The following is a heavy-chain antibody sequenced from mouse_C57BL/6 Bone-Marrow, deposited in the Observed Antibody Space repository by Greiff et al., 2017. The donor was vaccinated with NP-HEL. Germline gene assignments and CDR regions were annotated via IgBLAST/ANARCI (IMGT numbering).Heavy chain of an antibody. Sequence: QVQLKESGAELVRPGASVKLSCKASGYTFTDYYINWVKQRPGQGLEWIARIYPGSGNTYYNEKFKGKATLTAEKSSSTAYMQLSSLTSEDSAVYFCARWAYYFDYWGQGTTLTVSS. CDR2: IYPGSGNT. D-gene: IGHD3-1*01. CDR1: GYTFTDYY. V-gene: IGHV1-76*01. CDR3: ARWAYYFDY. J-gene: IGHJ2*01.